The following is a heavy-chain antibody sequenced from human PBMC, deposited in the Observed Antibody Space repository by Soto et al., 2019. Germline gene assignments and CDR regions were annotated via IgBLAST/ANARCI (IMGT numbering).Heavy chain of an antibody. V-gene: IGHV3-21*01. CDR3: GRDLRDWDSGSYSYDY. CDR1: GFTFSSYS. CDR2: ISSSSYI. Sequence: GGSLRLSCAASGFTFSSYSMNWVRQAPGKGLEWVSSISSSSYIYYADSVKGRFTISRDNAKNSLYLQMNSLRAEDTAVYYCGRDLRDWDSGSYSYDYWGQGTLVTVS. D-gene: IGHD1-26*01. J-gene: IGHJ4*02.